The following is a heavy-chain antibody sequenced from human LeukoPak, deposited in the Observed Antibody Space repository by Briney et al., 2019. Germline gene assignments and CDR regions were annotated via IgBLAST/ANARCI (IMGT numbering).Heavy chain of an antibody. D-gene: IGHD3-10*01. CDR3: ARSKDFGPDF. V-gene: IGHV4-30-2*01. CDR1: GGSISVGGYF. CDR2: ISRGERI. J-gene: IGHJ4*02. Sequence: PSQTLSLTCAVSGGSISVGGYFWCWLRQPRGKGLEWIGCISRGERISYNSSLKSRATISEQRSRNQFSLRLTSLTAADTALYFCARSKDFGPDFWGQGTLVTVSS.